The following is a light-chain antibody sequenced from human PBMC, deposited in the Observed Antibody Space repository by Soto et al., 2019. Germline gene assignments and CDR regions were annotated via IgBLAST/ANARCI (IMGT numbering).Light chain of an antibody. CDR1: SSDVGGYNY. CDR2: DVS. V-gene: IGLV2-11*01. CDR3: AAWDDGVGGPA. J-gene: IGLJ2*01. Sequence: QSALTQPRSVSGSPGQSVTISCTGTSSDVGGYNYVSWYQQHPGKAPKLMIYDVSKRPSGVPDRFSGSKSGNTASLTISGLQAEDEADYYCAAWDDGVGGPAFGGGTKVTVL.